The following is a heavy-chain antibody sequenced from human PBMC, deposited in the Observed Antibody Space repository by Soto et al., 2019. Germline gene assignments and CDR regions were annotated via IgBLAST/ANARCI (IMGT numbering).Heavy chain of an antibody. Sequence: PAGSLRLSCAASGFTFNNYAMGWVRQAPGKGLEWVSAITDSSSDTYYLDSVKGRFTISRDNSKNTLYLQMNSLRAEDTAIYYCAKLGSSSWSPHYYFDYWGQGTLVTVSS. CDR2: ITDSSSDT. J-gene: IGHJ4*02. CDR1: GFTFNNYA. CDR3: AKLGSSSWSPHYYFDY. D-gene: IGHD2-2*01. V-gene: IGHV3-23*01.